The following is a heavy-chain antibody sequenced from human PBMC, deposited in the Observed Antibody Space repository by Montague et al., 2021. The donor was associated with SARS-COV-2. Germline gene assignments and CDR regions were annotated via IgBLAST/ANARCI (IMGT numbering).Heavy chain of an antibody. Sequence: SETLSLTCTVSGGSISRSTYYWAWIRRPPGKGLEWIGSIYNTGSTFYSQSLKSRLTISVDTSKNQFSLNLGSVTAADTALYYCARQGRWTSSCFDIWGQGSLVTVAS. CDR3: ARQGRWTSSCFDI. V-gene: IGHV4-39*01. D-gene: IGHD3/OR15-3a*01. CDR2: IYNTGST. CDR1: GGSISRSTYY. J-gene: IGHJ4*02.